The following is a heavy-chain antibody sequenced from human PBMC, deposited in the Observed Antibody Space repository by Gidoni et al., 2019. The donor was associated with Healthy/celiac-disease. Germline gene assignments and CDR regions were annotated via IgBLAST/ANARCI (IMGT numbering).Heavy chain of an antibody. D-gene: IGHD1-26*01. Sequence: EVQLVESGGGLVKPGGSLRLSCAASGFTFSSYSMNWVRQAPGKGLEWVSSISSSSSYIYYADSVKGRFTISRDNAKNSLYLQMNSLRAEDTAVYYCARVAGPIVGATIGWFDPWGQGTLVTVSS. CDR2: ISSSSSYI. CDR1: GFTFSSYS. V-gene: IGHV3-21*01. J-gene: IGHJ5*02. CDR3: ARVAGPIVGATIGWFDP.